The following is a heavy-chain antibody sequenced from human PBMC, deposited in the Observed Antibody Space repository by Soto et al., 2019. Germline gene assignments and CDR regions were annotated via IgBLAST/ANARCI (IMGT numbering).Heavy chain of an antibody. CDR1: GFTFGDYA. CDR2: IRSKAYGGTT. Sequence: GGSLRLSCTASGFTFGDYAMSWFRQAPGKGLEWVGFIRSKAYGGTTEYAASVKGRFTISRDDSKSIAYLQMNSLKTEDTGVYYCTTEPILRYFDLNWFDPWGQGTLVTFSS. V-gene: IGHV3-49*03. J-gene: IGHJ5*02. CDR3: TTEPILRYFDLNWFDP. D-gene: IGHD3-9*01.